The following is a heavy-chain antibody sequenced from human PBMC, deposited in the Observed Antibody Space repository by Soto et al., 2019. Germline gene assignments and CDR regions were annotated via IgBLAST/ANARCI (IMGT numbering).Heavy chain of an antibody. D-gene: IGHD5-18*01. CDR1: GFTFSSYG. J-gene: IGHJ4*02. CDR2: ISGSGGST. CDR3: AKTGPGFSYVYYFDS. Sequence: PGGSLRLSCAASGFTFSSYGMRWVRQAPGEGLEWVSGISGSGGSTFYADSVKGRFTISRDNSKNTLYLQMYSLRAEDTAVYYCAKTGPGFSYVYYFDSWGQGTLVTVSS. V-gene: IGHV3-23*01.